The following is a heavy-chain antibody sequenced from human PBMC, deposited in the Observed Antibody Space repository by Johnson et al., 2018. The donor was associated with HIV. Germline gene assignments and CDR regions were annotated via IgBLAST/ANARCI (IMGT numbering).Heavy chain of an antibody. CDR2: ISYDGSNK. CDR3: AKDASGSYSRAQSISDAFDI. CDR1: GFTFSSYA. Sequence: VQLVESGGGVVQPGRSLRLSCAASGFTFSSYAMHWVRQAPGKGLEWVAVISYDGSNKYYADSLKARFTIYKTNSKNTLSLQMNSLRPEDTALYYCAKDASGSYSRAQSISDAFDIWGQGTMVTVSS. J-gene: IGHJ3*02. D-gene: IGHD1-26*01. V-gene: IGHV3-30-3*01.